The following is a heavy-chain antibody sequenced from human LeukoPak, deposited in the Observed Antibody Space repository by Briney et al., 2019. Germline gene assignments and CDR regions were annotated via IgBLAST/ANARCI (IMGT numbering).Heavy chain of an antibody. Sequence: ASVKVSCKASGGTFSSYAISWVRQAPGQGLEWMGGIIPIFGTANYAQKFQGRVTITADESTSTAYMELSSLRSEDTAVYYCASNHENSSGWFHWFDPWGQGTLVTVSS. V-gene: IGHV1-69*13. D-gene: IGHD6-19*01. J-gene: IGHJ5*02. CDR1: GGTFSSYA. CDR2: IIPIFGTA. CDR3: ASNHENSSGWFHWFDP.